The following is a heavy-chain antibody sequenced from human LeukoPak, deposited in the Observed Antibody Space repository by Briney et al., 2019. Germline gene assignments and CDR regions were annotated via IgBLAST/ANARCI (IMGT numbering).Heavy chain of an antibody. J-gene: IGHJ5*01. V-gene: IGHV3-23*01. Sequence: GGSLRLSCAAPGFTFGNYAMSWVRQAPGKGLEWVSGIIADADDTYYADSVKGRFTISRDHSKNTLHLQMNSLRAEDAAIYYCARDGTTTRYNWFDSWGQGTLVTVSS. CDR1: GFTFGNYA. CDR3: ARDGTTTRYNWFDS. CDR2: IIADADDT. D-gene: IGHD1-7*01.